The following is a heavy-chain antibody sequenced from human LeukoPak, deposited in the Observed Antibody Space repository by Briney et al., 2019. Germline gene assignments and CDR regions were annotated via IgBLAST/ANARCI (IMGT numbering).Heavy chain of an antibody. V-gene: IGHV1-2*02. Sequence: ASVKVSCKASGYILTGYYLHWARQAPGQGLEWVGGINSNNGDTHYAQNFQGRVTMTRDTSISTAYMELSRLGSDDTAVYYCARDGDGYNLDWGQGTLVTVSS. D-gene: IGHD5-24*01. CDR1: GYILTGYY. J-gene: IGHJ4*02. CDR2: INSNNGDT. CDR3: ARDGDGYNLD.